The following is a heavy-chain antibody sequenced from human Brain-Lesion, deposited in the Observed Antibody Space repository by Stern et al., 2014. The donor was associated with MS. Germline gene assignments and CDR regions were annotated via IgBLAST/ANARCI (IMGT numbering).Heavy chain of an antibody. V-gene: IGHV4-61*02. Sequence: MQLVESGPGLVKPSQTLSLSCTVSGGSISSGGYYWSWIRQPAGKGLEWIGRIFNSGSTSHNPSLKGRVTISIDTPKNQFSLRLNSMTAADTAVYYCARGRVVPGFQYYATDVWGQGTTVIVSS. CDR1: GGSISSGGYY. J-gene: IGHJ6*02. CDR3: ARGRVVPGFQYYATDV. CDR2: IFNSGST. D-gene: IGHD2-2*01.